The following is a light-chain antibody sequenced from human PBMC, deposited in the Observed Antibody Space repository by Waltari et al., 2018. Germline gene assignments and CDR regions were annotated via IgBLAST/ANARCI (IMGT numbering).Light chain of an antibody. V-gene: IGKV4-1*01. Sequence: DIVMTQSPDSLAVSLGERATITCKSSQSVLYSSKNQEYLAWYRQKPGQPPMLLIYWASTREAGVPDRCGGSGSGTDFTRTISCLQAEDVAVYYWQQEYRTGTFGQGTRLESK. CDR1: QSVLYSSKNQEY. CDR3: QQEYRTGT. CDR2: WAS. J-gene: IGKJ5*01.